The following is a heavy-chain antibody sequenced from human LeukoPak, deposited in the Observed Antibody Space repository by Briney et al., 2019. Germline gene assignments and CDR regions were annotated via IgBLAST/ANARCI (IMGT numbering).Heavy chain of an antibody. J-gene: IGHJ4*02. V-gene: IGHV4-39*01. CDR1: GGSISIISSSTYY. Sequence: PSETLSLTCTVSGGSISIISSSTYYWGWIRQAPGKGLEWIGGLYYGENSHYNPSLKSRATLSVDTSNNQFPLKLTSVTAADAAVYFCARQLPTAAADTRGYFDYWGQGTVVTVSS. CDR2: LYYGENS. D-gene: IGHD6-25*01. CDR3: ARQLPTAAADTRGYFDY.